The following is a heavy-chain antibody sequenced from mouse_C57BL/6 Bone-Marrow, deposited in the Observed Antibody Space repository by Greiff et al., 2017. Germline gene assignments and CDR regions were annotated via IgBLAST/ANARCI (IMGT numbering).Heavy chain of an antibody. CDR3: ARRDGYYFYYAMDY. CDR1: GYSFTGYY. J-gene: IGHJ4*01. Sequence: EVQRVESGPELVKPGASVKISCKASGYSFTGYYMHWVKQSHGNILDWIGYIYPYNGVSSYNQKFKGKATLTVDKSSSTAYMELRSLTSEDSAVYYCARRDGYYFYYAMDYWGQGTSVTVSS. CDR2: IYPYNGVS. V-gene: IGHV1-31*01. D-gene: IGHD2-3*01.